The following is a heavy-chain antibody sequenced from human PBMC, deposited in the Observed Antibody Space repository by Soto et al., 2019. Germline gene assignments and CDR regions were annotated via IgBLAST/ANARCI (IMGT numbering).Heavy chain of an antibody. J-gene: IGHJ6*02. Sequence: GGSLRLSCAASGFTFSSYGMHWVRQAPGKGLEWVAVISYDGSNKYYADSVKGRFTISRDNSKNTLYLQMNSLRAEDTAVYYCAKDYISNKYYYYYGMDVWGQGTTVTVSS. D-gene: IGHD3-9*01. CDR3: AKDYISNKYYYYYGMDV. CDR2: ISYDGSNK. V-gene: IGHV3-30*18. CDR1: GFTFSSYG.